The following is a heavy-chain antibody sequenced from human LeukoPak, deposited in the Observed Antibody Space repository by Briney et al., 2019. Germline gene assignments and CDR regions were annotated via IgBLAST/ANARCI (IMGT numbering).Heavy chain of an antibody. D-gene: IGHD6-13*01. CDR3: ASQQQLVLLDWFDP. V-gene: IGHV4-4*07. CDR1: GGSISNYF. J-gene: IGHJ5*02. Sequence: PSETLSLTCTVSGGSISNYFWSWVRQPSGKGLEWIGRIYSTGRSDYNPSLKSRITMSVDTSKNQFSLKLSSVTAADTAVYYCASQQQLVLLDWFDPWGQGTLVTVSS. CDR2: IYSTGRS.